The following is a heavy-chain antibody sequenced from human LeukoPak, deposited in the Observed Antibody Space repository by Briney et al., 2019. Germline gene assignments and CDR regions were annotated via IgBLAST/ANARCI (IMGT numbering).Heavy chain of an antibody. CDR1: GFTFSSYG. V-gene: IGHV3-30*18. CDR2: ISYDGSNK. D-gene: IGHD5-12*01. J-gene: IGHJ4*02. CDR3: AKGNIVATIEGMLDY. Sequence: PGGSLRLSCAASGFTFSSYGMHWVRQAPGKGLEWVAVISYDGSNKYYAGSVKGRFTISRDNSKNTLYLQMNSLRAEDTAVYYCAKGNIVATIEGMLDYWGQGTLVTVSS.